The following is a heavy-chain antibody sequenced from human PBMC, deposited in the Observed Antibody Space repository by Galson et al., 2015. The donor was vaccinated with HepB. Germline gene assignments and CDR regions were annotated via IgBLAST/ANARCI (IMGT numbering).Heavy chain of an antibody. CDR1: GFTFGDYA. CDR3: TRDGALAMVRGVNDY. D-gene: IGHD3-10*01. J-gene: IGHJ4*02. V-gene: IGHV3-49*03. CDR2: IRSKAYGGTT. Sequence: SLRLSCAASGFTFGDYAMSWFRQAPGKGLEWVGFIRSKAYGGTTEYAASVKGRFTISRDDSKSIAYLQMSSLKTEDTAVYYCTRDGALAMVRGVNDYWGQGTLVTVSS.